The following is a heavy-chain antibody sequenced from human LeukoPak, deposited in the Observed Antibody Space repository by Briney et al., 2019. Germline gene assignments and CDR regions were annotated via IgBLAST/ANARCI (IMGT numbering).Heavy chain of an antibody. CDR1: GFSFTDYP. CDR2: IRTTAEGAKYA. D-gene: IGHD3-9*01. V-gene: IGHV3-48*02. J-gene: IGHJ4*02. Sequence: QSGGSLRLSCATSGFSFTDYPMNWVRQAPGKGLEWTSNIRTTAEGAKYAYYADSVKGRVTISSDDGKNTLYLHMNSLRDDDTAVYYCATDIRYAFDYWGQGILVTVSS. CDR3: ATDIRYAFDY.